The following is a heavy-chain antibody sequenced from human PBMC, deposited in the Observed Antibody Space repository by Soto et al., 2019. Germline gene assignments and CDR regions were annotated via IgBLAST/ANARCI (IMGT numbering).Heavy chain of an antibody. CDR3: AKVVSGGHIDY. CDR2: IYYTGST. CDR1: VVSINNYY. D-gene: IGHD6-25*01. V-gene: IGHV4-59*01. Sequence: PSETLSLTCTVSVVSINNYYWTFIRQPPGKRLEWIGAIYYTGSTTYNPSLRSRVTFSVDTSKNQFSLSLTSVTAADTAVYFCAKVVSGGHIDYWGQGTLVTVSS. J-gene: IGHJ4*02.